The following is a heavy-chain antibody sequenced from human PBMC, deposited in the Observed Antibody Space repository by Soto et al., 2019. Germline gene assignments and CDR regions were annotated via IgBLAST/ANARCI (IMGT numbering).Heavy chain of an antibody. Sequence: ASVKVSCKASGCTFTSYYMHWVRQAPGQGLEWMGIINPSGGSTSYAQKFQGRVTMTRDTSTSTVYMELSSLRSEDTAVYYCAREGYSSSSKHYYYGMDVWGQGTTVTVSS. D-gene: IGHD6-6*01. CDR2: INPSGGST. CDR3: AREGYSSSSKHYYYGMDV. V-gene: IGHV1-46*01. CDR1: GCTFTSYY. J-gene: IGHJ6*02.